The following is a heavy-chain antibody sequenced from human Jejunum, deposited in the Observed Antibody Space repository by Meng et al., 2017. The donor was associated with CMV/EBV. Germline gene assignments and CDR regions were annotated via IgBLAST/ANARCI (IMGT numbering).Heavy chain of an antibody. CDR1: GASIGSVTYY. CDR3: ARDTIRDGVDY. V-gene: IGHV4-31*03. Sequence: CCVSGASIGSVTYYWRWIRQHPGKGLEWIGFIHSTGSTHYNPSLRSRVSISADTSNNLFSLTLTSVTAADTAIYYCARDTIRDGVDYWGQGTLVTVSS. D-gene: IGHD2-21*01. J-gene: IGHJ4*02. CDR2: IHSTGST.